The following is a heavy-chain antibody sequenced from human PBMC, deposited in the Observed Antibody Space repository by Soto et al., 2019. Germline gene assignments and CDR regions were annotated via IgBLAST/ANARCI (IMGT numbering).Heavy chain of an antibody. D-gene: IGHD4-17*01. J-gene: IGHJ4*02. CDR2: IWYDGSNK. CDR1: GFTFSSYG. V-gene: IGHV3-33*01. Sequence: PVGSLRLSCAASGFTFSSYGMHWVRQAPGKGLEWVAVIWYDGSNKYYADSVKGRFTISRDNSKNTLYLQMNSLRAEDTAVYYCARDSATVTTAFLIDYWGQGTLVTVSS. CDR3: ARDSATVTTAFLIDY.